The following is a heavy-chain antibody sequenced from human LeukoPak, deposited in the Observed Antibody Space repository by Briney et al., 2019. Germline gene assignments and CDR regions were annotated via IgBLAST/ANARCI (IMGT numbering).Heavy chain of an antibody. CDR1: GFTFTNSG. CDR2: IRYDGSDD. CDR3: ARWAGHCPEYYIDY. J-gene: IGHJ4*02. Sequence: PGGSLRLFCAASGFTFTNSGFHWVRQAPGKGLEWVALIRYDGSDDSYADSVKGRFTISRDNSKNTLYLQMNSLRGEDTAVYYCARWAGHCPEYYIDYWGQGTLVTVSS. D-gene: IGHD2-21*01. V-gene: IGHV3-33*01.